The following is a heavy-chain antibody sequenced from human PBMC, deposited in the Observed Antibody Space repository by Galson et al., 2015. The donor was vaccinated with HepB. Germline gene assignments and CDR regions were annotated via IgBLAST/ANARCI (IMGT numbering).Heavy chain of an antibody. D-gene: IGHD2-2*01. Sequence: SVKVSCKASGYTFIDYYIHWVRQAPGQGLEWMGWINPNGGDTNYAQKFQGRGTKTRGTAIGTNYIELSRLRFDDTAVFYCARDRSVAPRGNWYFDLWGRGTLVTVSS. CDR2: INPNGGDT. CDR1: GYTFIDYY. CDR3: ARDRSVAPRGNWYFDL. J-gene: IGHJ2*01. V-gene: IGHV1-2*02.